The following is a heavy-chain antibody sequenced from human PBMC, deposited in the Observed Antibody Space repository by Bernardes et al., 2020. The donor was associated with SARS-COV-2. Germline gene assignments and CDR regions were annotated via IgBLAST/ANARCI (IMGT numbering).Heavy chain of an antibody. Sequence: GGSLRPSCAASGFTFSNAWMSWVRQAPGKGLEWVGRIKSKTDGGTTDYAAPVKGRFTISRDDSKNTLDLQMNSLKTEDTAVYYCTTGGAHDAFDIWGQGTMVTVSS. CDR3: TTGGAHDAFDI. V-gene: IGHV3-15*01. CDR1: GFTFSNAW. J-gene: IGHJ3*02. CDR2: IKSKTDGGTT.